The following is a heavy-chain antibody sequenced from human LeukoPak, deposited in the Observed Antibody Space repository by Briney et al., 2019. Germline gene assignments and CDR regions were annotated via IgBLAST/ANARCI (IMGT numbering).Heavy chain of an antibody. CDR2: IGSGGDIT. J-gene: IGHJ6*02. CDR3: AKAIAAAGAKYGMDV. Sequence: GGSLRLSCAASGFTVSSNYMNWVRQAPGKGLEWVSIIGSGGDITYYADSVKGRFTVSRDNSKNTLYLQMNSLRAEDTALYYCAKAIAAAGAKYGMDVWGQGTTVTVSS. V-gene: IGHV3-23*01. D-gene: IGHD6-13*01. CDR1: GFTVSSNY.